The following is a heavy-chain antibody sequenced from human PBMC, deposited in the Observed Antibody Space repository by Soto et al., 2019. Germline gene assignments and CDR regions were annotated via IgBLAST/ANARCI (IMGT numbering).Heavy chain of an antibody. Sequence: QVQLVESGGGVVQPGRSLRLSCAASGFTFSSYAMHWVRQAPGKGLEWVAVISYDGSNKYYADSVKGRFTIYRDNSKNTLYLQMNSLRAEDTAVYYCARDLTGTKGKYYYYGMDVWGQGTTVTVSS. V-gene: IGHV3-30-3*01. CDR3: ARDLTGTKGKYYYYGMDV. CDR2: ISYDGSNK. CDR1: GFTFSSYA. D-gene: IGHD1-20*01. J-gene: IGHJ6*02.